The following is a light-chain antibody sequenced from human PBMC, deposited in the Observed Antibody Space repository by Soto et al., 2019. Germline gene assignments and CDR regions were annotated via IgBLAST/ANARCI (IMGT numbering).Light chain of an antibody. Sequence: EIVLTKSPGTLSLSPGERATLSCRASQSVTINYLAWYQQKPGQAPRLLVYGASTRATGIPDRFSGSGSGTDFTLTISRLEPEDFAVYYCQQYGSSPFTFGPGTKVDIK. CDR3: QQYGSSPFT. CDR1: QSVTINY. CDR2: GAS. V-gene: IGKV3-20*01. J-gene: IGKJ3*01.